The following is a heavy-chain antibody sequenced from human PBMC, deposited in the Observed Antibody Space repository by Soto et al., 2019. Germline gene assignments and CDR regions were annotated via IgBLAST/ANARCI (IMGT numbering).Heavy chain of an antibody. D-gene: IGHD2-8*01. CDR1: GYIFLSYG. CDR3: ARGDSTDCSNGVCSFFYNHDMDV. V-gene: IGHV1-2*04. J-gene: IGHJ6*02. CDR2: INPKSGGT. Sequence: ASVKVSCKASGYIFLSYGLTWVRQAPGQGLEWLGRINPKSGGTSTAQKFQGWVTMTTDTSISTASMELTRLTSDDTAIHYCARGDSTDCSNGVCSFFYNHDMDVWGQGTTVTVSS.